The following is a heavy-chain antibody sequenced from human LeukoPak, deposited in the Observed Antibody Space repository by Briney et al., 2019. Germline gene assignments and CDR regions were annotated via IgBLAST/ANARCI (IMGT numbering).Heavy chain of an antibody. CDR2: ISSSSSYI. Sequence: GGSLRLSCAASGFTFSSYSMNWVRPAPGKGLEWVSSISSSSSYIYYADSVKGRFTISRDNAKNSLYLQMNSLRAEDTAVYYCAGYYDSSGYYYRAWGQGTLVTVSS. D-gene: IGHD3-22*01. V-gene: IGHV3-21*01. CDR3: AGYYDSSGYYYRA. CDR1: GFTFSSYS. J-gene: IGHJ5*02.